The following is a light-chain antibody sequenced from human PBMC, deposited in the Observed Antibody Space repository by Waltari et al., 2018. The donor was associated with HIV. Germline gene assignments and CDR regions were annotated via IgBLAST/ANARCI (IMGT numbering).Light chain of an antibody. CDR2: DVN. V-gene: IGLV2-14*03. CDR1: QNDLGYYNY. J-gene: IGLJ3*02. Sequence: QSALTQPASVSGSPGQSITVSCSGTQNDLGYYNYVSWFKPHEDKPPQLIIFDVNKRPSGVSDRFSASKSGRTASLTIFGLQPDDEGDYFCCSYTTSGTWVFGGGTRVTVL. CDR3: CSYTTSGTWV.